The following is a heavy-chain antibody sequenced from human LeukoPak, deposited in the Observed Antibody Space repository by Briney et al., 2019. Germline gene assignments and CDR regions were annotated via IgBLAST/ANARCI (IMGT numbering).Heavy chain of an antibody. J-gene: IGHJ5*02. D-gene: IGHD5-12*01. V-gene: IGHV1-24*01. CDR1: GYTLTELS. CDR2: FDPEDGET. Sequence: ASVKVSCKVSGYTLTELSMHWVRQAPGKGLEWMGGFDPEDGETIYAQKFQGRVTMTEDTSTDTAYMELSSLRSEDTAVYYCARVDIVATMDEYNWFDPWGQGTLVTVSS. CDR3: ARVDIVATMDEYNWFDP.